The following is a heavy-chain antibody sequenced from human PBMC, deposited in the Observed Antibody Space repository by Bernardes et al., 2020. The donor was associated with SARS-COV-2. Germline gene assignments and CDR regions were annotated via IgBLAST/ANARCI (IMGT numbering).Heavy chain of an antibody. CDR1: GFTFSSYS. CDR3: ARGYGACSGGSCADY. CDR2: ISSSSSYI. D-gene: IGHD2-15*01. V-gene: IGHV3-21*01. Sequence: GGSLRLSCAASGFTFSSYSMNWVRQAPGKGLEWVSSISSSSSYIYYADSVKGRFTISRDNAKNSLYLQMNSLRAEDTAVYYCARGYGACSGGSCADYWGQGTLVTVSS. J-gene: IGHJ4*02.